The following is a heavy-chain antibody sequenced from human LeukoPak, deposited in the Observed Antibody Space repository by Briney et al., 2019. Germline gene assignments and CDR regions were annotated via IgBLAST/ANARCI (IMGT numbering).Heavy chain of an antibody. J-gene: IGHJ3*02. CDR1: GFTFSDYY. CDR3: AKDYGYNYAFDI. CDR2: ISSSGSTI. V-gene: IGHV3-11*01. Sequence: GGSLRLSCAASGFTFSDYYMSWIRQAPGKGLEWVSYISSSGSTIYYADSVKGRFTISRDNAKNSLYLQMNSLRAEDTALYYCAKDYGYNYAFDIWGQGTMVTVSS. D-gene: IGHD5-24*01.